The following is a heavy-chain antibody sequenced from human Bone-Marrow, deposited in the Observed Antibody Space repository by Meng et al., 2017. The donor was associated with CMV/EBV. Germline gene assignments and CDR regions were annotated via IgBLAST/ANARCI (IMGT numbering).Heavy chain of an antibody. CDR2: INYSGRT. D-gene: IGHD5-12*01. Sequence: CTVSGGSVSSGRYYWSWIRQPPGKGLEWIGYINYSGRTNYNPSLKSRVTISVDTSKNQFSLDLNSVTAADTAVYYCARDLSGVGYADYWGQGTLVTVSS. V-gene: IGHV4-61*01. CDR3: ARDLSGVGYADY. J-gene: IGHJ4*02. CDR1: GGSVSSGRYY.